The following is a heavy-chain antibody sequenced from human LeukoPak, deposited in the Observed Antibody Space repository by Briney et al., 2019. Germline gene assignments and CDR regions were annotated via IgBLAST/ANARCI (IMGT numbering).Heavy chain of an antibody. CDR1: GFTFSSYG. D-gene: IGHD6-13*01. CDR2: ISYDGSNK. Sequence: PGGSLRLSCAASGFTFSSYGMHWVRQAPGKGLEWVAVISYDGSNKYYADSVKGRFTISRDNSKNTLYLQMNSLRAEDTAVYYCAKGPAAAGTWNYYGMDVWGQGTTVTVSS. V-gene: IGHV3-30*18. CDR3: AKGPAAAGTWNYYGMDV. J-gene: IGHJ6*02.